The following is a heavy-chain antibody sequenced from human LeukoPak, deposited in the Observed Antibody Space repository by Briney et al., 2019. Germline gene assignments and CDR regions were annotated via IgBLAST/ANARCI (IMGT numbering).Heavy chain of an antibody. D-gene: IGHD3-22*01. CDR2: IYHSGST. CDR1: GGSISSGGYS. J-gene: IGHJ4*02. Sequence: PSQTLSLTCAVSGGSISSGGYSWSWIRQPPGKGLEWIGYIYHSGSTYYNPSLKGRVTISVDRSKNQFSLKLTSVTAADTAVYYCARSSDSYFLTDYWGQGTLVTVSS. CDR3: ARSSDSYFLTDY. V-gene: IGHV4-30-2*01.